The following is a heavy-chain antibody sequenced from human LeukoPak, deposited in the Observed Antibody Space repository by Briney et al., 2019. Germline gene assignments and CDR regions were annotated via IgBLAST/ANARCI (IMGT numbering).Heavy chain of an antibody. V-gene: IGHV3-7*03. CDR2: IKQDGSEK. CDR3: ARKRNSYGFRQYYFDY. Sequence: GGSLRLSCAASGFTFSSYWMSWVRQAPGKGLEWVANIKQDGSEKYYVDSVKGRFTISRDNAKNSLYLQMNSLRAEDTALYYCARKRNSYGFRQYYFDYWGQGTLVTVSS. J-gene: IGHJ4*02. D-gene: IGHD5-18*01. CDR1: GFTFSSYW.